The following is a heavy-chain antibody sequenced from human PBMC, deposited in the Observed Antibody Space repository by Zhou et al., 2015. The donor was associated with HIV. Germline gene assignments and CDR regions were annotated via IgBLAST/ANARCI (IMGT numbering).Heavy chain of an antibody. V-gene: IGHV1-69*06. J-gene: IGHJ4*02. D-gene: IGHD3-22*01. CDR2: LIPTFDAE. Sequence: QVQLVQSGAEVKRPGSSVKVSCKASGGSFSDSEISWVRQAPGQGLEWMGRLIPTFDAENHAQKFRGRLTISADKSTGAAYMELSSLRSEDAAVYYCALDYYDSSGYYYAHFDYWGQGTLVTVSS. CDR1: GGSFSDSE. CDR3: ALDYYDSSGYYYAHFDY.